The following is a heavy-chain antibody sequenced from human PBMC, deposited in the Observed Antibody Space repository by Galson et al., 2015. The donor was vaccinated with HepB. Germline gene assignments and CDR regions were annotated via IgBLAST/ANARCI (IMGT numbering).Heavy chain of an antibody. CDR1: GFNFTSYW. CDR3: ARQRACGGDCPGNYGMDV. Sequence: SLRLSCAASGFNFTSYWMHWVRQGPGKGLVWVSRIKSDGSSTSYADSVKGRFTISRDNAKKTLYLQMNSPRAEDTAMYYCARQRACGGDCPGNYGMDVWGPGTTVTVSS. CDR2: IKSDGSST. D-gene: IGHD2-21*02. V-gene: IGHV3-74*01. J-gene: IGHJ6*02.